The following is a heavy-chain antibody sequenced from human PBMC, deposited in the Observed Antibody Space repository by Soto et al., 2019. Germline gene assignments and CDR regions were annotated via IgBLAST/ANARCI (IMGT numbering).Heavy chain of an antibody. CDR1: GGTLSSYA. V-gene: IGHV1-69*13. CDR2: IIPIFGTA. CDR3: AREARDPPTKLWAPFDY. J-gene: IGHJ4*02. D-gene: IGHD5-18*01. Sequence: GASVKVSCKASGGTLSSYAISWVRQAPGQGLEWMGGIIPIFGTANYAQKFQGRLTSTADESTSTAYMELSSLRSEDTAVYYCAREARDPPTKLWAPFDYWGQGTRGT.